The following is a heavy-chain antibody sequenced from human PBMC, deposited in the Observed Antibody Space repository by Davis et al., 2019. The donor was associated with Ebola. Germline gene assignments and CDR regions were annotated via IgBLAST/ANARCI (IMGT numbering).Heavy chain of an antibody. D-gene: IGHD3-9*01. Sequence: MPSETLSLTCTVSGGSISSGGYYWSWIRQHPGKGLEWIGYIYYSGSTYYNPSLKSRVTISIDTSKNQFSLKLRSVTAADTAVYYCARAEGGLRYFDWHFDYWGQGTLVTVSS. J-gene: IGHJ4*02. CDR2: IYYSGST. CDR3: ARAEGGLRYFDWHFDY. V-gene: IGHV4-31*03. CDR1: GGSISSGGYY.